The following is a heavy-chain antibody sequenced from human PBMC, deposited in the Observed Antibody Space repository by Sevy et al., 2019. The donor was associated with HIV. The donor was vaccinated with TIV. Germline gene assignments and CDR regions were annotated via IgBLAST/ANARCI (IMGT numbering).Heavy chain of an antibody. J-gene: IGHJ4*02. V-gene: IGHV1-18*01. CDR2: ISAYNGNT. CDR3: AGGSGAYYYGSGSYGYFDY. CDR1: GYTFTSYG. Sequence: ASVKVSCKASGYTFTSYGISWVRQAPGQGLEWMGWISAYNGNTNYAQKLQGRVTMTTDTSTSTAYMELRSLGSDDTAVYYCAGGSGAYYYGSGSYGYFDYWGQGTLVTISS. D-gene: IGHD3-10*01.